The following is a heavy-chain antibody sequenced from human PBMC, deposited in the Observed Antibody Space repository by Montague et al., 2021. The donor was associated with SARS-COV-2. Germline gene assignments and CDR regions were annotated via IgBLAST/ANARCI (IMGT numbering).Heavy chain of an antibody. V-gene: IGHV2-70*11. CDR1: GFSLSTSGMC. Sequence: PALVKPTQTLTLTCTFSGFSLSTSGMCVSWIRQPPGKALEWLARIDWDDDKYYSTSLKTRLTISKDTSKNQVVLTMTNMDPVDTATYYCARIRYDILTGYQTLFDCWGQGTLVTVSS. CDR2: IDWDDDK. CDR3: ARIRYDILTGYQTLFDC. J-gene: IGHJ4*02. D-gene: IGHD3-9*01.